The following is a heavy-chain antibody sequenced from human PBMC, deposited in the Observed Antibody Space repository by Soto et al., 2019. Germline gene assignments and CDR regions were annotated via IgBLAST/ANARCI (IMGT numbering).Heavy chain of an antibody. Sequence: EVQVLESGGGLVQPGGSLRLSCEGSEFTVSGHAMTWIRQAPGKGPEWGSTITADGGTYYADSVKGRFAMSRDTSENTLYLQMNSLGAEDTAAYYCAPHVSCSGGSCQYDAFAIRGQGTMVTVSS. D-gene: IGHD2-15*01. CDR3: APHVSCSGGSCQYDAFAI. J-gene: IGHJ3*02. CDR1: EFTVSGHA. V-gene: IGHV3-23*01. CDR2: ITADGGT.